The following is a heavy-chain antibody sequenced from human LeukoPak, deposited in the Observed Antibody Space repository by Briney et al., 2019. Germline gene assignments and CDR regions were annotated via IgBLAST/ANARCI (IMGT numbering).Heavy chain of an antibody. CDR2: INPSGGST. CDR1: GYTFTSYY. V-gene: IGHV1-46*01. Sequence: ASVKVSCKASGYTFTSYYFHWVRQAPGQGLEWMGIINPSGGSTSYAQKFQGRVTMTEDTSTDTAYMELSSLRSEDTAVYYCATRGQEGVVGPKDAFDIWGQGTMVTVSS. CDR3: ATRGQEGVVGPKDAFDI. D-gene: IGHD2-2*01. J-gene: IGHJ3*02.